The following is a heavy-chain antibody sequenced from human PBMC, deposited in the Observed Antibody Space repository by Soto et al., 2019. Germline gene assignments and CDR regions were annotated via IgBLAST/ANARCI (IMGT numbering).Heavy chain of an antibody. D-gene: IGHD5-18*01. V-gene: IGHV1-2*02. CDR3: ARGAAVGYSPGDY. CDR2: INPNSGDT. J-gene: IGHJ4*02. CDR1: GYTFTDNH. Sequence: ASVKVSCKASGYTFTDNHLHWVRQAPGQGLEWMGWINPNSGDTKYAQQFQGGVTMTRDTSITTAYMELSSLRSEDTAVYYCARGAAVGYSPGDYWGQGTLVTVSS.